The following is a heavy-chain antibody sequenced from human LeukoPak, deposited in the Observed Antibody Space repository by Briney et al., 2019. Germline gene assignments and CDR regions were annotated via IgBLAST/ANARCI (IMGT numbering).Heavy chain of an antibody. J-gene: IGHJ4*01. CDR2: IKQDGSEK. D-gene: IGHD6-13*01. V-gene: IGHV3-7*01. CDR1: GLTFSSYW. CDR3: ARDGTAAGLYFDL. Sequence: PGGSLRLSCAVSGLTFSSYWMNWVRQAPGKGLEWVASIKQDGSEKSYVDSVKGRFTISRDNTKNSLYLQMSSLRAEDTAVYYCARDGTAAGLYFDLWGQGTLVTVSS.